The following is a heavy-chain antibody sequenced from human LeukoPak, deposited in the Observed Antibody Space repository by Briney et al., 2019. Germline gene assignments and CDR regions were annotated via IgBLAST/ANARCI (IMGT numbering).Heavy chain of an antibody. Sequence: SETLSLTCTVSGGSIGRYFWSWIRQPPWKGLEWIGYIFTSGSTHYKPSLKSRVTISLDTSKNQFSLDVSSVTAADTAVYYCARSGRTGKGFAIDYWGQGILVTVSS. J-gene: IGHJ4*02. D-gene: IGHD3/OR15-3a*01. CDR3: ARSGRTGKGFAIDY. CDR1: GGSIGRYF. V-gene: IGHV4-59*01. CDR2: IFTSGST.